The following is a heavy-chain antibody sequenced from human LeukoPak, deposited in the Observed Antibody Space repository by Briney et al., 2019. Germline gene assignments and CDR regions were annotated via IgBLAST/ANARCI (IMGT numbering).Heavy chain of an antibody. D-gene: IGHD3-16*01. CDR2: TYFRSEWYN. CDR1: GDSVSNNSAA. CDR3: ARDRGDYFDY. Sequence: SQTLSLTCAISGDSVSNNSAAWNWIRQSPSRGLEWLGRTYFRSEWYNDYALSVKSRIIINPDTSKNQFSLQLNSVTPEDTVVYYCARDRGDYFDYWGQGALVTVSS. J-gene: IGHJ4*02. V-gene: IGHV6-1*01.